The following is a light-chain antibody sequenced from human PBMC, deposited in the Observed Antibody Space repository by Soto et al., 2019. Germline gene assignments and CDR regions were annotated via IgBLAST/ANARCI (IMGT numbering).Light chain of an antibody. CDR2: SAS. V-gene: IGKV1-39*01. Sequence: DIQLTQFPSSLSASLGDRVTITCRASHSFSTYLNWYQQRPGRAPELLMFSASSLQSGVPSRFSGRGSGTDFTLTISSLQPEDIAIYYCQQSYSIPYTFGQGPGWRS. CDR1: HSFSTY. J-gene: IGKJ2*01. CDR3: QQSYSIPYT.